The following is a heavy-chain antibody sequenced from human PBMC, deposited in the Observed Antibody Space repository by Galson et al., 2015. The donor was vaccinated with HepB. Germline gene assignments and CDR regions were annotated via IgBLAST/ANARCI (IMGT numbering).Heavy chain of an antibody. V-gene: IGHV1-18*01. CDR3: ARDGMLKQQLVR. J-gene: IGHJ4*02. Sequence: SVKVSCKASGYTFTSNGISWVRQAPGQGLEWMGGISAYNGNTNYAQKLQGRVTMTTDTSTSTAYMELRSLRSDDTAVYYCARDGMLKQQLVRWGQGTLSPSPQ. D-gene: IGHD6-13*01. CDR2: ISAYNGNT. CDR1: GYTFTSNG.